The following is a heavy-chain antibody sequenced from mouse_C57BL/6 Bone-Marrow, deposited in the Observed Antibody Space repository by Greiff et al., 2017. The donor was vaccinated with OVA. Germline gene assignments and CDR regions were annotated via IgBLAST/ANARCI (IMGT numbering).Heavy chain of an antibody. Sequence: EVKLMESGAELVRPGASVKLSCTASGFNIKDDYMHWVKQRPEQGLEWIGWIDPENGDTEYASKFQGKATITADTSSNTAYLQLSSLTSEDTAVYYCTTPYDYASWFAYWGQGTLVTVSA. D-gene: IGHD2-4*01. CDR1: GFNIKDDY. V-gene: IGHV14-4*01. CDR2: IDPENGDT. CDR3: TTPYDYASWFAY. J-gene: IGHJ3*01.